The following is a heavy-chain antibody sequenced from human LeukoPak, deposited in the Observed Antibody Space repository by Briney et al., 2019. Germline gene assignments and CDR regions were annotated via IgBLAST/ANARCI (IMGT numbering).Heavy chain of an antibody. D-gene: IGHD3-10*01. CDR3: ARDRASGYFDN. CDR2: IYYSGST. V-gene: IGHV4-59*01. CDR1: GGSISSYY. J-gene: IGHJ4*02. Sequence: PSETLSLTCTASGGSISSYYWSWIRQPPGKGLEWIGYIYYSGSTNYNPSLKSRITISAAATTTQFALKLSSVTAADTAVYYCARDRASGYFDNWGQGPLVTVSS.